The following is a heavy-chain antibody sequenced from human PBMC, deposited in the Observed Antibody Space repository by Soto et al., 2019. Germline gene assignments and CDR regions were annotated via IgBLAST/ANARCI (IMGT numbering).Heavy chain of an antibody. J-gene: IGHJ4*02. D-gene: IGHD6-13*01. CDR2: FSGSGGST. CDR3: AKDAIAPIDY. V-gene: IGHV3-23*01. Sequence: GGSLRSSCAAAGFPFSSYAMSGVSQAPGKGLEWVSAFSGSGGSTYYADSVKGRFTIPRDNSKNTLYLHMNSLRAEDTTVYNCAKDAIAPIDYWGQGTLVTVSS. CDR1: GFPFSSYA.